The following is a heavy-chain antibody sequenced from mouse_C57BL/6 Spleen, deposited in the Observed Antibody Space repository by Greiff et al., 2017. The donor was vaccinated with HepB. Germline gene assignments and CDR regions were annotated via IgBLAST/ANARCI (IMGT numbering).Heavy chain of an antibody. CDR1: GFTFSDYY. D-gene: IGHD1-1*01. V-gene: IGHV5-12*01. CDR3: ARQGYYGSSYAWFAY. Sequence: EVNVVESGGGLVQPGGSLKLSCAASGFTFSDYYMYWVRQTPEKRLEWVAYISNGGGSTYYPDTVKGRFTISRDNAKNTLYLQMRRLKSVDTAMYYCARQGYYGSSYAWFAYWGQGTLVTVSA. J-gene: IGHJ3*01. CDR2: ISNGGGST.